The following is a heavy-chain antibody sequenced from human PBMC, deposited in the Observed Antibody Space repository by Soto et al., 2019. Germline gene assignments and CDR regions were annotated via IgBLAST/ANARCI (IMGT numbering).Heavy chain of an antibody. V-gene: IGHV1-8*01. D-gene: IGHD3-3*01. CDR2: MNPNSGNT. J-gene: IGHJ6*03. CDR1: GYTFTSYD. Sequence: ASVKVSCKASGYTFTSYDINWVRQATGQGLEWMGWMNPNSGNTGYAQKFQGRVTMTRNTSISTAYMELSSLRSEDTAVYYCARGLYYDFWSGYPTWYYYYYMDVWGKGTTVTVSS. CDR3: ARGLYYDFWSGYPTWYYYYYMDV.